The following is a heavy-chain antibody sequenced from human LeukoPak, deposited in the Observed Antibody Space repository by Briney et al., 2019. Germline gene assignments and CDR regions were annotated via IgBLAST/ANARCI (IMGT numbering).Heavy chain of an antibody. CDR1: GFTFSSYG. V-gene: IGHV3-30*03. CDR2: ISYDGSNK. CDR3: AGHPGTSVG. Sequence: GGSLRLSCAASGFTFSSYGMHWVRQAPGKGLEWVAVISYDGSNKYYADSVKGRFTISRDNAKNSLYLQMNSLRAEDTAVYYCAGHPGTSVGWDQGTLVTVSS. J-gene: IGHJ4*02. D-gene: IGHD1-26*01.